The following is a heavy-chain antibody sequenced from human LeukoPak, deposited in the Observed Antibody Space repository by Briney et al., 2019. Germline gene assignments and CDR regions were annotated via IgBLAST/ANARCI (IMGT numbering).Heavy chain of an antibody. CDR1: GYTFTSYA. D-gene: IGHD3-10*01. Sequence: ASVKVSCKASGYTFTSYAMNWVRQAPGQGLEWMGWINTNTGNPTYAQGFTGRFVFSLDTSVSTAYLQISSLKAEDTAVYYCAKLLRAGRLLTISLDSWGQGTLVTVSS. CDR2: INTNTGNP. J-gene: IGHJ4*02. V-gene: IGHV7-4-1*02. CDR3: AKLLRAGRLLTISLDS.